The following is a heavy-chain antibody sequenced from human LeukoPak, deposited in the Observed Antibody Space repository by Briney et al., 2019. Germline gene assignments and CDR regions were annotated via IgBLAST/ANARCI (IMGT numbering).Heavy chain of an antibody. CDR3: ARGKQWLGLGANWFDP. D-gene: IGHD6-19*01. Sequence: SETLSLTCVVYGGSFSGYYWSWIRQPPGKGLEWIGEINHSGSTNYNPSLKSRVTISVDTSKNQFSLKLSSVTAADTAVYYCARGKQWLGLGANWFDPWGQGTLVTVSS. CDR1: GGSFSGYY. J-gene: IGHJ5*02. CDR2: INHSGST. V-gene: IGHV4-34*01.